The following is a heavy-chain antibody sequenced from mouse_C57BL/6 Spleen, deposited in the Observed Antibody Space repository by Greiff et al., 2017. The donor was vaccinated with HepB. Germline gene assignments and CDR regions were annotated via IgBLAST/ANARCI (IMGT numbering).Heavy chain of an antibody. CDR2: INPNNGGT. D-gene: IGHD4-1*01. CDR3: ARGVGTNY. CDR1: GYTFTDYN. V-gene: IGHV1-18*01. Sequence: EVQLQQSGPELVKPGASVKIPCKASGYTFTDYNMDWVKQSHGKSLEWVGDINPNNGGTNYNQTFKGNVTMTIDKTSSTAYMELGSLTSEDTAFYYCARGVGTNYWGQGTTLTVSS. J-gene: IGHJ2*01.